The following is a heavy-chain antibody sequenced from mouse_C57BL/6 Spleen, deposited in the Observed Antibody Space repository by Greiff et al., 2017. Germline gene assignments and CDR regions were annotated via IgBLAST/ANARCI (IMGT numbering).Heavy chain of an antibody. CDR3: ARRGYYYYGSRSVWYFDV. CDR1: GYTFTSYW. CDR2: IDPNSGGT. Sequence: QVQLQQPGAELVKPGASVKLSCKASGYTFTSYWMHWVKQRPGRGLEWIGRIDPNSGGTKYNEKFKSKATLTVDKPSSTAYMQRSSLTSEDSAVYYCARRGYYYYGSRSVWYFDVWGTGTTVTVSS. D-gene: IGHD1-1*01. V-gene: IGHV1-72*01. J-gene: IGHJ1*03.